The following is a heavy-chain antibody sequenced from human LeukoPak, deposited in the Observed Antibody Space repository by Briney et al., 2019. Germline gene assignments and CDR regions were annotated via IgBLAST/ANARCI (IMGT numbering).Heavy chain of an antibody. CDR1: GGSISSHY. CDR2: MYDAVNT. V-gene: IGHV4-59*11. J-gene: IGHJ4*02. CDR3: ATIKRGYPYGYFDF. Sequence: SETLSLTCTVSGGSISSHYWSWVRQPPGKGLEWIGYMYDAVNTKDNPSLTSRLTLSADTSKNQFSLRLGSVTAADTAVYYCATIKRGYPYGYFDFWGQGILVTVSS. D-gene: IGHD5-18*01.